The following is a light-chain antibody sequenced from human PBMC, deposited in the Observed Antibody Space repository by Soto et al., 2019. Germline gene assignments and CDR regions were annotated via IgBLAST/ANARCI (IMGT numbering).Light chain of an antibody. CDR2: KAS. J-gene: IGKJ5*01. V-gene: IGKV1-5*03. CDR3: QQYNSYPIT. Sequence: DIQMTQSPSTLSASVGDRVTITCRASQSISSWLAWYQQKPGKAPKLLIYKASSLESGVPSRFSGSGSGTEFTLTISSLQPDDFATYYGQQYNSYPITCGQGTRLEIK. CDR1: QSISSW.